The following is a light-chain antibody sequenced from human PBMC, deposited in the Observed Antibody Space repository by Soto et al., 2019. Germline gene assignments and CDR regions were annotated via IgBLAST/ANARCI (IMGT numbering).Light chain of an antibody. CDR3: QQYGSSPSWT. Sequence: EIVLTQSPGTLSLSPGERATLSCRASQSVSSSYLAWYQQRPGQAPRLLIYGASNRATGIPDRFSGSGSGTDFTLTISRLEPEDFAVYYCQQYGSSPSWTFGQGNKVDIK. CDR1: QSVSSSY. CDR2: GAS. J-gene: IGKJ1*01. V-gene: IGKV3-20*01.